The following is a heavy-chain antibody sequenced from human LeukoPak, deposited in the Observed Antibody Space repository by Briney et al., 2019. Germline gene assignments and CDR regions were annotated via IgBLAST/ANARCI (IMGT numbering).Heavy chain of an antibody. D-gene: IGHD1-26*01. V-gene: IGHV4-39*07. J-gene: IGHJ4*02. CDR2: IYYSGST. Sequence: SETLSLTCTVSGGSISSSSYYWGWIRQPPGKGLEWIGSIYYSGSTNYNPSLKSRVTISVDTSKNQFSLKLSSVTAADTAVYYCARDRGRVGPASYFDYWGQGTLVTVSS. CDR3: ARDRGRVGPASYFDY. CDR1: GGSISSSSYY.